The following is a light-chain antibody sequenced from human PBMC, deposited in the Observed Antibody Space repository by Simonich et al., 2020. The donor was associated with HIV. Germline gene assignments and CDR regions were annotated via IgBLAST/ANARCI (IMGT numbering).Light chain of an antibody. Sequence: DIQMTQSPSSVSASVGDRVTITSRASQGISSWLAWYHQKPGKAPELLIYAASSLQNGVPSRVSGSGSGTDFTLTISSLQPEDFAVYYCQQYNNWLPITFGQGTRLEIK. CDR2: AAS. CDR1: QGISSW. J-gene: IGKJ5*01. CDR3: QQYNNWLPIT. V-gene: IGKV1-12*01.